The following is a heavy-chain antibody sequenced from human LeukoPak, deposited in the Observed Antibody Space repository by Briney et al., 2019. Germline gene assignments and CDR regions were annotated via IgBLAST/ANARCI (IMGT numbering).Heavy chain of an antibody. D-gene: IGHD3-22*01. CDR1: GYIFTGYY. V-gene: IGHV1-2*02. Sequence: ASVKASCKASGYIFTGYYVHWVRQAPGQGLEWMGWIIPNSGGTHYAQKFQGRVTMTRDTSINTAYMELSSLRSDDTAVYYCARGRFNYFDSNGHDAFDIWGQGTKVTVSS. J-gene: IGHJ3*02. CDR3: ARGRFNYFDSNGHDAFDI. CDR2: IIPNSGGT.